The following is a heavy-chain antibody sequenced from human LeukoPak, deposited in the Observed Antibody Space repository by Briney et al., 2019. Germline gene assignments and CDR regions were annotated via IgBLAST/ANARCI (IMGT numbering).Heavy chain of an antibody. CDR1: GGSFSGYY. V-gene: IGHV4-34*01. J-gene: IGHJ5*02. D-gene: IGHD3-3*01. CDR2: INHSGST. Sequence: TSETLSLTCAVYGGSFSGYYWSWIRQPPGKGLEWIGEINHSGSTNHNPSLKSRVTISVDTSKNQFSLKLSSVTAADTAVYYCARDRNRYYDFWSGRNWFDPWGQGTLVTVSS. CDR3: ARDRNRYYDFWSGRNWFDP.